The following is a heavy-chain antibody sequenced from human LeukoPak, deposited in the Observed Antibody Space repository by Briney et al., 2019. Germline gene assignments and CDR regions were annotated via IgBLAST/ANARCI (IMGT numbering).Heavy chain of an antibody. CDR2: ISSNGGST. V-gene: IGHV3-64*01. CDR1: GFTFSSYA. Sequence: GGSLRLSCAASGFTFSSYAIHWVRQDPGKGLEYVSAISSNGGSTYYANSVKGRFTISRDNSKNTLYLQMGSLRAEDMAVYYCARGGGSLNYNFDYWGQGTLVTVSS. J-gene: IGHJ4*02. D-gene: IGHD1-26*01. CDR3: ARGGGSLNYNFDY.